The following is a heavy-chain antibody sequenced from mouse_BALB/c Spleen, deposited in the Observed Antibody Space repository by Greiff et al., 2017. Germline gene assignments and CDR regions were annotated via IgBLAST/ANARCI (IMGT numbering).Heavy chain of an antibody. CDR3: ASRPYDYDGRAFAY. V-gene: IGHV5-6*02. CDR2: ISSGGSYT. D-gene: IGHD2-4*01. Sequence: EVKLVESGGDLVKPGGSLKLSCAASGFTFSSYGMSWVRQTPDKRLEWVATISSGGSYTYYPDSVKGRFTISRDNAKNTLYLQMCSLKSEDTAMYYCASRPYDYDGRAFAYWGQGTLVTVSA. J-gene: IGHJ3*01. CDR1: GFTFSSYG.